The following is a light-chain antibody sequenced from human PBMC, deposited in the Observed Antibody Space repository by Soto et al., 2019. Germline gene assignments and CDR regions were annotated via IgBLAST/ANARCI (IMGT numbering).Light chain of an antibody. CDR2: EVS. V-gene: IGLV2-14*01. CDR3: SSYTSSSIL. CDR1: SSDVGGHNS. Sequence: QSVLTQPASVSGSPGQSITISCTGTSSDVGGHNSVSWYQQHPDKAPKLMIYEVSNRPSGVSNRFSGSKSGNTASLTISGLQAEDEADYYCSSYTSSSILFGTGTKLTVL. J-gene: IGLJ1*01.